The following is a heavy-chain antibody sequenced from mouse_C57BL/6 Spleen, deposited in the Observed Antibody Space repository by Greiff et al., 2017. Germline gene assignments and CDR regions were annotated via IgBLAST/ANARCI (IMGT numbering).Heavy chain of an antibody. J-gene: IGHJ2*01. V-gene: IGHV1-39*01. CDR1: GYSFTDYN. CDR2: INPNYGTT. D-gene: IGHD3-2*02. Sequence: VQLKQSGPELVKPGASVKISCKASGYSFTDYNMNWVKQSNGKSLEWIGVINPNYGTTSYNQKFKGKATLTVDQSSSTAYMQINSLTSEDSAVYYCATAQATRGFFDYWGQGTTLTVSS. CDR3: ATAQATRGFFDY.